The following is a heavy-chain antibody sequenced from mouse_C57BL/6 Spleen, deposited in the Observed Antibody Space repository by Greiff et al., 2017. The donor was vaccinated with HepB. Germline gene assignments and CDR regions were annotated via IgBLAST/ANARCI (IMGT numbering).Heavy chain of an antibody. CDR3: ARKKSNHWYFDV. V-gene: IGHV1-82*01. CDR2: IYPGDGDT. CDR1: GYAFSSSW. J-gene: IGHJ1*03. Sequence: LVEPGASVKISCKASGYAFSSSWMNWVKQRPGKGLEWIGRIYPGDGDTNYNGKFKGKATLTADKSSSTAYMQLSSLTSEDSAVYFCARKKSNHWYFDVWGTGTTVTVSS. D-gene: IGHD1-3*01.